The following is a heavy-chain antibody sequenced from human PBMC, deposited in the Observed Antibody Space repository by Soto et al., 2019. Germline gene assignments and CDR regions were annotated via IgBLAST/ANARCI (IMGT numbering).Heavy chain of an antibody. CDR2: ISSSSTI. Sequence: PGGSLRLSCAASGFTFSSYSMNWVRQAPGKGLEWVSYISSSSTIYYADSVKGRFTISRDNAKNSLYLQMNSLRDEDTAVYYCARGMSTIFGVRHYYMDVWGKGTTVTVSS. CDR1: GFTFSSYS. V-gene: IGHV3-48*02. CDR3: ARGMSTIFGVRHYYMDV. J-gene: IGHJ6*03. D-gene: IGHD3-3*01.